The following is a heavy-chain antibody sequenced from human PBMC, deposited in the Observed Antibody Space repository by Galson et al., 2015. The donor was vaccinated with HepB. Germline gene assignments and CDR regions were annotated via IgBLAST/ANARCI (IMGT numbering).Heavy chain of an antibody. D-gene: IGHD6-13*01. Sequence: SVTVSCKASGSTFTSYGISWVRQAPGQGLEWMGWISAYNGNTNYAQKLQGRVTMTTDTSTSTAYMELRSLRSDDTAVYYCASGMIEQQLVYWGQGTLVTVSS. V-gene: IGHV1-18*01. CDR1: GSTFTSYG. J-gene: IGHJ4*02. CDR2: ISAYNGNT. CDR3: ASGMIEQQLVY.